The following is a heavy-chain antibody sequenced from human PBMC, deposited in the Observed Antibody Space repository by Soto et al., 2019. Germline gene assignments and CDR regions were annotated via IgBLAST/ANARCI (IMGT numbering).Heavy chain of an antibody. CDR2: IYYSGST. CDR3: ARQGSYDFWSGYYMNPFDY. Sequence: SETLSLTCTVSGGSISSYYRSWIRQPPGKGLEWIGYIYYSGSTNYNPSLKSRVTISVDTSKNQFSLKLSSVTAADTAVYYCARQGSYDFWSGYYMNPFDYWGQGTLVTVSS. V-gene: IGHV4-59*08. J-gene: IGHJ4*02. D-gene: IGHD3-3*01. CDR1: GGSISSYY.